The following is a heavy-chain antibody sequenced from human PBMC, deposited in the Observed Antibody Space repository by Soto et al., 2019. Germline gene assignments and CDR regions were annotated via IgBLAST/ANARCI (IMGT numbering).Heavy chain of an antibody. CDR3: AKPSYYDILTAPFFDI. Sequence: QPGGSLRLSCAASGVTFCSYAMSGVRQAPGKGLEWVSTITGSGGNTYYADSVKGRFTISRDNSKNTLYLQMNNLRAEDTALYYCAKPSYYDILTAPFFDIWGQGTMVTVSS. CDR1: GVTFCSYA. D-gene: IGHD3-9*01. J-gene: IGHJ3*02. V-gene: IGHV3-23*01. CDR2: ITGSGGNT.